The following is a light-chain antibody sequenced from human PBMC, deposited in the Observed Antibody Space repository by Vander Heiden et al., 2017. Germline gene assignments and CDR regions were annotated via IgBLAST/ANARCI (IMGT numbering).Light chain of an antibody. J-gene: IGKJ1*01. CDR2: WAS. Sequence: LAVSLGERATINCKSSQSVLYSSNNKNYLAWYQQKPGQPPKLLIYWASTRESGVPDRFSGSGSGTDFTLTISSLQAEDVAVYYCQQYDSTPWTFGQGTKVEIK. CDR1: QSVLYSSNNKNY. V-gene: IGKV4-1*01. CDR3: QQYDSTPWT.